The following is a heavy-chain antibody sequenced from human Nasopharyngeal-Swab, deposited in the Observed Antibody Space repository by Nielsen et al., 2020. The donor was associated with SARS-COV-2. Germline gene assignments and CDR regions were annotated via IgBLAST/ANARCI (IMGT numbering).Heavy chain of an antibody. D-gene: IGHD6-13*01. J-gene: IGHJ4*02. V-gene: IGHV4-39*01. CDR2: IYYSGST. CDR1: GGSISSSSYY. CDR3: ARHRYSSSWSWYFDY. Sequence: SETLSLTCTVSGGSISSSSYYWGWIRQPPGKGLEWIGSIYYSGSTYHNPSLKSRVTISVDTSKNQFSLKLSSVTAADTAVYYCARHRYSSSWSWYFDYWGQGTLVTVSS.